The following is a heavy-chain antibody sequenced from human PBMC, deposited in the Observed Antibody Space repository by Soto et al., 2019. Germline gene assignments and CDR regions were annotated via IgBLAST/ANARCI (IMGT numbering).Heavy chain of an antibody. Sequence: PGGSLRLSCAASGFTFSSDAMSWVRQAPGKGLEWVSAISGSGGSTYYADSVKGRFTVSRDNSRDTLYLQMISLRAEDTAVYYCAKSPQYCSGGICDLDDWGLETLVTVSS. CDR1: GFTFSSDA. V-gene: IGHV3-23*01. D-gene: IGHD2-15*01. J-gene: IGHJ4*02. CDR2: ISGSGGST. CDR3: AKSPQYCSGGICDLDD.